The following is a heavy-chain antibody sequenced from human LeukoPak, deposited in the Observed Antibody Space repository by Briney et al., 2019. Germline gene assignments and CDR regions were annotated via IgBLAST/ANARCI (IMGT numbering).Heavy chain of an antibody. CDR1: GGTFSSYA. CDR2: IIPIFGTA. D-gene: IGHD5-24*01. CDR3: ARGDGYNRFDY. Sequence: SVKVSCKASGGTFSSYAITWVRQAPGQGLEWMGGIIPIFGTANYAQKFQGRVTITADESTSTAYMELSSLRSEDTAVYYCARGDGYNRFDYWGQGTLVIVSS. V-gene: IGHV1-69*01. J-gene: IGHJ4*02.